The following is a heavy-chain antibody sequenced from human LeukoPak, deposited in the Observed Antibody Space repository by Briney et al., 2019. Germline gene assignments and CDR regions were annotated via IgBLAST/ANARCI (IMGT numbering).Heavy chain of an antibody. CDR3: ARVRGSTGYFDY. CDR1: GYTFTSYG. J-gene: IGHJ4*02. D-gene: IGHD2-8*02. V-gene: IGHV1-18*01. Sequence: GASVKVSCKASGYTFTSYGISWVRQAPGQGLEWMGWISAYNGNTNYAQKFQGRVTMTRDTSTSTVYMELSSLRSEDTAVYYCARVRGSTGYFDYWGQGTLVTVSS. CDR2: ISAYNGNT.